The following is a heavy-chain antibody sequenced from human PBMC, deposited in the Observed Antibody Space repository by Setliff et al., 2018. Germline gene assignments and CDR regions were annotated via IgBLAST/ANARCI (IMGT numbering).Heavy chain of an antibody. V-gene: IGHV1-18*01. J-gene: IGHJ4*02. CDR2: ISAYNGNT. CDR1: GYTFTSYG. D-gene: IGHD2-2*01. CDR3: ARGPKDFVVLPTAAYFDY. Sequence: ASVKVSCKASGYTFTSYGISWVRQAPGQGLEWMGWISAYNGNTNYAQKLQGRVTMTRDTSISTAYMELSRLRSDDTAVYYCARGPKDFVVLPTAAYFDYWGQGTLVTVSS.